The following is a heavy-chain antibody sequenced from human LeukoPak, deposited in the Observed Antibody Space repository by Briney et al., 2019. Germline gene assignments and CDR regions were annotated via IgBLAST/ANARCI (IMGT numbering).Heavy chain of an antibody. D-gene: IGHD6-13*01. Sequence: ASVKVSCKASGYTFTSYYMHWVRQAPGQGLEWMGIINPSGGSTSYAQKFQGRVTMTRDTSTSTVYMELSSLRSEDTAVYYCARDGIAAATVAEHFQHWGQGTLVTVSS. CDR3: ARDGIAAATVAEHFQH. J-gene: IGHJ1*01. CDR1: GYTFTSYY. CDR2: INPSGGST. V-gene: IGHV1-46*01.